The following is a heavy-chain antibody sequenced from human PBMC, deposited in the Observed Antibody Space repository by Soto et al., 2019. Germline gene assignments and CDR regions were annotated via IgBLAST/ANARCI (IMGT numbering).Heavy chain of an antibody. CDR1: GFTFSSYS. Sequence: EVQLVESGGGLVKPGGSLRLSCAASGFTFSSYSMNWVRQAPGKGLEWVSSISSSSSYIYYADSVKGRFTISRDNDKNSLYLQMNSLRAEDTAVYYCARVRESSDEEGIGDYWGQGTLVTVSS. V-gene: IGHV3-21*01. J-gene: IGHJ4*02. CDR3: ARVRESSDEEGIGDY. D-gene: IGHD3-10*01. CDR2: ISSSSSYI.